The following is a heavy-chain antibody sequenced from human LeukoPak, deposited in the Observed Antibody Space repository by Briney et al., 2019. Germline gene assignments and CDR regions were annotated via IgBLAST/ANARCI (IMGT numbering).Heavy chain of an antibody. D-gene: IGHD3-10*01. J-gene: IGHJ4*02. CDR2: IIPILGIA. CDR1: GGTFSSYA. V-gene: IGHV1-69*04. Sequence: GASVKVSCKASGGTFSSYAISWVRQAPGQGLEWMGRIIPILGIANYAQKFQGRVTITADKSTSTAYMELSSLRSEDTAVYYCARDGLSDYGSGNYYDYWGQGTLVTVSS. CDR3: ARDGLSDYGSGNYYDY.